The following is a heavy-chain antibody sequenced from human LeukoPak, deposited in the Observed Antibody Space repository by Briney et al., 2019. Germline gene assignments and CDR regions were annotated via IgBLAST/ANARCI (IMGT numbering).Heavy chain of an antibody. CDR2: IYYSGST. CDR3: ARHRRNWNDAASFDY. D-gene: IGHD1-1*01. CDR1: GGSISSGDYY. J-gene: IGHJ4*02. V-gene: IGHV4-39*01. Sequence: SQTLSLTCTVSGGSISSGDYYWSWIRQPPGKGLEWIGSIYYSGSTYSNPSLKSRVTISVDTSKNQFSLKLSSVTAADTAVYYCARHRRNWNDAASFDYWGQGTLVTVSS.